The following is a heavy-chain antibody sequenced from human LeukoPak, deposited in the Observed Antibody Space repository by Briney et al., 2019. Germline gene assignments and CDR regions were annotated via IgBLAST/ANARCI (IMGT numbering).Heavy chain of an antibody. V-gene: IGHV4-59*11. CDR1: SASINNRC. Sequence: PSETLSLTCVVSSASINNRCWAWIRQPPGKGLEWIGYIYDTGNTNYNPSLKSRVNISIDTSKNQFSLKLTSVTAADTAVYYCARDKVGYGLDYWGQGTLVTAST. CDR2: IYDTGNT. D-gene: IGHD5-18*01. CDR3: ARDKVGYGLDY. J-gene: IGHJ4*02.